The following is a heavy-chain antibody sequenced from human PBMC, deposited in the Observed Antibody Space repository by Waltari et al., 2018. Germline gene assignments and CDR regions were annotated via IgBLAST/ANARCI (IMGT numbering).Heavy chain of an antibody. CDR3: ARWESGWRALNI. J-gene: IGHJ3*02. CDR2: IRHTGDT. Sequence: QVQLSETGPGLVKSPETLSITCTVSDGPITSYFWNWIRQPPGKALEWIGYIRHTGDTKVNPSLKSRVSMSVDRSKNQSSLKVTSVTATDTAVYYCARWESGWRALNIWGQGTTVTVSS. CDR1: DGPITSYF. D-gene: IGHD6-19*01. V-gene: IGHV4-59*08.